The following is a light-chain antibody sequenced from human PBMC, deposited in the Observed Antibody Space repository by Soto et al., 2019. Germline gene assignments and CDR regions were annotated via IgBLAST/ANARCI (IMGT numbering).Light chain of an antibody. CDR3: QSYDSSLSGYV. Sequence: QSVLTQPPSVSEAPGPRVTISCTGSSSNIGAGYEAHWYQQVPGTAPKLLIYENNNRPSGVPDRFSGSKSGTSSSLAITGLQAEDEAEYYCQSYDSSLSGYVFGPGTQVTVL. J-gene: IGLJ1*01. CDR2: ENN. CDR1: SSNIGAGYE. V-gene: IGLV1-40*01.